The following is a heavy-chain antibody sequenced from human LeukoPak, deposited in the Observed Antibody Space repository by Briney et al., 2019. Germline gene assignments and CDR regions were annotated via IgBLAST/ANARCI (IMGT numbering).Heavy chain of an antibody. J-gene: IGHJ4*02. CDR2: ISSSSSTI. V-gene: IGHV3-48*01. Sequence: SCKVSGYTLTELSMHWVRQAPGKGLEWVSYISSSSSTIYYADSVKGRFTISRDNAKNSLYLQMNSLRAEDTAVYYCARDLGYSGYDRNYWGQGTLVTVSS. D-gene: IGHD5-12*01. CDR1: GYTLTELS. CDR3: ARDLGYSGYDRNY.